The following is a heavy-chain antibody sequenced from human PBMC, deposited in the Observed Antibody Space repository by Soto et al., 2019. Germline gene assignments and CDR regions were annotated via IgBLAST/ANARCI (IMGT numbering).Heavy chain of an antibody. CDR3: ATDGAAGAVMGV. CDR1: GLTFSTYG. Sequence: EVQLVESGGGLVKPGGSLRLSCAASGLTFSTYGMNWVRQAPGKGLEWVSSISSGGEYLDYADSVKGRLTISRDNAKNSLYLQLASLRVEDTAVYYFATDGAAGAVMGVWGQGTTVTVSS. V-gene: IGHV3-21*01. J-gene: IGHJ6*02. CDR2: ISSGGEYL. D-gene: IGHD6-13*01.